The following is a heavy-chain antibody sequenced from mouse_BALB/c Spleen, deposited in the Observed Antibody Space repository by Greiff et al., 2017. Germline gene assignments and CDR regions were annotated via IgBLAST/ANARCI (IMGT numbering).Heavy chain of an antibody. V-gene: IGHV5-9-4*01. CDR1: GFTFSSYA. Sequence: EVKVVESGGGLVKPGGSLKLSCAASGFTFSSYAMSWVRQSPEKRLEWVAEISSGGSYTYYPDTVTGRFTISRDNAKNTLYLEMSSLRSEDTAMYYCARYDYDKGFAYWGQGTLVTVSA. CDR2: ISSGGSYT. D-gene: IGHD2-4*01. CDR3: ARYDYDKGFAY. J-gene: IGHJ3*01.